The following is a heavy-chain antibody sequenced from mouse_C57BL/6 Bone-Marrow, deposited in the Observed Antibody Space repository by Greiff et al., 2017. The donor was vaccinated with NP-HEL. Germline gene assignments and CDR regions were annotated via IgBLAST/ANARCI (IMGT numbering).Heavy chain of an antibody. CDR1: GFTFSDYY. D-gene: IGHD1-1*01. Sequence: EVKVVESEGGLVQPGSSMKLSCTASGFTFSDYYMAWVRQVPEKGLEWVANINYDGSSTYYLDSLKSRFIISRDNAKNILYLQMSSLKSEDTATYYCARDRDYYGSSYGFDYWGQGTTLTVSS. CDR2: INYDGSST. CDR3: ARDRDYYGSSYGFDY. V-gene: IGHV5-16*01. J-gene: IGHJ2*01.